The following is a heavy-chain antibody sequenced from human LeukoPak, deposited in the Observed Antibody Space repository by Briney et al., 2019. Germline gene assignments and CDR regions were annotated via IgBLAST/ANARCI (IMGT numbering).Heavy chain of an antibody. CDR3: ARRAGGYSHPYDY. CDR1: GFIVNSHY. V-gene: IGHV3-53*01. J-gene: IGHJ4*02. Sequence: GGSLRLSCAASGFIVNSHYMSWVRQAPGKGLEWVSVIYSGGSTYYADSVKGRFTISRDNSKNTLYLQMNSLRAEDTAVYYCARRAGGYSHPYDYWGQGTLVTVSS. CDR2: IYSGGST. D-gene: IGHD4-23*01.